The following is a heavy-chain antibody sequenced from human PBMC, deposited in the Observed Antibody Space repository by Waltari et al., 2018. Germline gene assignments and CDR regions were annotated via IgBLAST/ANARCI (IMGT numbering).Heavy chain of an antibody. J-gene: IGHJ4*02. CDR3: ASSTGYSSGWYPYYFDY. CDR2: IYHMGST. CDR1: GGSISSSNW. Sequence: QVQLQESGPGLVKPSGTLSLTCAVSGGSISSSNWWSWVRQPPGKGLEWIGEIYHMGSTNYNPSLKSRVTISVDKSKNQFSLKLSSVTAADTAVYYCASSTGYSSGWYPYYFDYWGQGTLVTVSS. V-gene: IGHV4-4*02. D-gene: IGHD6-19*01.